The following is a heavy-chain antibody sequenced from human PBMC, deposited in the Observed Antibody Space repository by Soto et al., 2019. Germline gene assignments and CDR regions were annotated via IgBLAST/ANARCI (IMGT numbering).Heavy chain of an antibody. CDR2: ISGRVNST. Sequence: EVQQLESGGGLVQPGGSLRLSCEASGFACGTYVMSWFRQAPGKGLEWVSAISGRVNSTYYADSVKGRFTISRDNAKNTLYLQMTSLRAEDTAVYYCAQDISSSGGRSPFDLWGQGTLVTVSS. J-gene: IGHJ4*02. CDR3: AQDISSSGGRSPFDL. D-gene: IGHD2-15*01. V-gene: IGHV3-23*01. CDR1: GFACGTYV.